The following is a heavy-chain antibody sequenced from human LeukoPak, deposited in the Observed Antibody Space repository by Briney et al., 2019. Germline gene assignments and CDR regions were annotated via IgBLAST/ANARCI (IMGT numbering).Heavy chain of an antibody. CDR1: GYSISSGYY. CDR2: IYHSGST. J-gene: IGHJ4*02. CDR3: ARGTPRSIFGVVIHSPYFDY. V-gene: IGHV4-38-2*02. D-gene: IGHD3-3*01. Sequence: PSETQSLTCTVSGYSISSGYYWGWIRQPPGKGLEWIGSIYHSGSTYYNPSLKSRVTISVDTSKNQFSLKLSSVTAADTAVYYCARGTPRSIFGVVIHSPYFDYWGQGTLVTVSS.